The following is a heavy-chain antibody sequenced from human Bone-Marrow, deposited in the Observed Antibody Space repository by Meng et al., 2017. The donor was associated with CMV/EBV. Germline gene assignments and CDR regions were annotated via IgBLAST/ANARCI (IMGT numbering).Heavy chain of an antibody. D-gene: IGHD3-9*01. J-gene: IGHJ4*02. CDR3: AHRRLWDPDWEHYFGY. CDR2: IYWNDDK. CDR1: GFSLSTSGVG. V-gene: IGHV2-5*01. Sequence: SGPTLVKPTQTLTLTCTFSGFSLSTSGVGVGWIRQPPGKALEWLALIYWNDDKHYSPSLKSRLAITKDTSKDQVVLTLTNMDPVDTATYYCAHRRLWDPDWEHYFGYWGQGTLVTVSS.